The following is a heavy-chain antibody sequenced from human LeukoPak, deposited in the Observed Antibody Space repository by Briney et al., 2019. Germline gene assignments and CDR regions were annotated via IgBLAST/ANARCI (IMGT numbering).Heavy chain of an antibody. CDR1: GFTFSSYW. Sequence: GSLRLSCAASGFTFSSYWMHWVRQAPGKGLVWVSRINSDGSSTSYADSVKGRFTISRDNAKNTLYLQMNSLRAEDTAVYYCARSFPYGDYSFIYYYYYYMDVWGKGTTVTVSS. J-gene: IGHJ6*03. V-gene: IGHV3-74*01. D-gene: IGHD4-17*01. CDR2: INSDGSST. CDR3: ARSFPYGDYSFIYYYYYYMDV.